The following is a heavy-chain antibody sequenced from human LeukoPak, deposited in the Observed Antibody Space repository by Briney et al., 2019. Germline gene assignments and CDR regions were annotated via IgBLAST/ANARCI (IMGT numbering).Heavy chain of an antibody. CDR1: GFTFSSYA. J-gene: IGHJ4*02. Sequence: GGSLRLSCAASGFTFSSYAMNWVRQAPAKGLEWVSVVSGSGGRTYYADSVKGRFTTSRDNSKNTLYLQMNSLRAEDTAVYYCASFPPSSGWYIFDYWGQGTLVTVSS. CDR3: ASFPPSSGWYIFDY. V-gene: IGHV3-23*01. D-gene: IGHD6-19*01. CDR2: VSGSGGRT.